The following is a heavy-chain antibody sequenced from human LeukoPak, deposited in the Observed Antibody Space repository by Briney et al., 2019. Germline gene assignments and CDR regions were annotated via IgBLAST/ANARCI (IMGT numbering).Heavy chain of an antibody. D-gene: IGHD2-2*01. J-gene: IGHJ4*02. Sequence: ASVKVSSKASGYTFTSYGISWVRQTPGQGLEWMAWISAYNGNTNYAQKLQGRVTMTTDTSTSTAYMELRRLRSDDTAVYSCARDLPNCSSTSCYSDYWGQGTLVTVSS. CDR3: ARDLPNCSSTSCYSDY. V-gene: IGHV1-18*01. CDR2: ISAYNGNT. CDR1: GYTFTSYG.